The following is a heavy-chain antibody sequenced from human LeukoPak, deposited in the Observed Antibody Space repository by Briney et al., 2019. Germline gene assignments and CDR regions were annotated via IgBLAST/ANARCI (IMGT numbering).Heavy chain of an antibody. J-gene: IGHJ4*02. D-gene: IGHD1-7*01. Sequence: GGSLRLSCAASGFTFSGYWMHWVRQVPGKGLVWVSRINSDGSSTAYADSVKGRFTISRDNSKNTVYLQMNSLRAEDTAVYFCARDVNYDHHYWGQGTLVTVSS. CDR3: ARDVNYDHHY. V-gene: IGHV3-74*01. CDR2: INSDGSST. CDR1: GFTFSGYW.